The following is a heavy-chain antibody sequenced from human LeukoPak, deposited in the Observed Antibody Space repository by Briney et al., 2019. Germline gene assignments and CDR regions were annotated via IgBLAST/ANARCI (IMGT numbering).Heavy chain of an antibody. CDR2: INHSGST. J-gene: IGHJ2*01. CDR3: ARDRLGAGDYYFDL. V-gene: IGHV4-34*01. CDR1: VGSFSGYY. D-gene: IGHD3-16*01. Sequence: SKTLSLTCAVYVGSFSGYYWSWIRQPPGKGLEWIGEINHSGSTNYNSSLKSRVTISVDTSKNQFSLKLSSVTAADTAVYYCARDRLGAGDYYFDLWGRGTLVTVSS.